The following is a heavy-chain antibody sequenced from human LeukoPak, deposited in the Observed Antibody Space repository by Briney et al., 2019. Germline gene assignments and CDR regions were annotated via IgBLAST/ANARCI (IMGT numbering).Heavy chain of an antibody. J-gene: IGHJ6*02. CDR1: GYTSTGYY. Sequence: ASVKVSCKASGYTSTGYYMHWVRQAPGQGLEWMGWINPNSGGTNYAQKFQGRVTMTRDTSISTAYMELSRLRSDDTAVYYCARDLLPTTYGDYSLGFISGMDVWGQGTTVTVSS. CDR3: ARDLLPTTYGDYSLGFISGMDV. D-gene: IGHD4-17*01. CDR2: INPNSGGT. V-gene: IGHV1-2*02.